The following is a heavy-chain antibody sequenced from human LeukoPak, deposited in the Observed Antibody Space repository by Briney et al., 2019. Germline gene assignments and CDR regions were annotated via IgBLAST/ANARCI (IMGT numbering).Heavy chain of an antibody. J-gene: IGHJ5*02. CDR1: GGSISSGGYY. CDR2: IYYSGST. D-gene: IGHD2-2*01. CDR3: ARSKYQLLSQYNWFDP. Sequence: SETLSLTCTVSGGSISSGGYYRSWIRQHPGKGLEWIGYIYYSGSTYYNPSLKSRVTISVDTSKNQFSLKLSSVTAADTAVYYCARSKYQLLSQYNWFDPWGQGTLVTVSS. V-gene: IGHV4-31*03.